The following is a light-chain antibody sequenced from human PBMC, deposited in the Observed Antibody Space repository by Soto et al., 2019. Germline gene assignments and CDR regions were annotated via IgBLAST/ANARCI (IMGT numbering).Light chain of an antibody. CDR3: QEYKTYSRT. J-gene: IGKJ1*01. Sequence: DIQMTQSPSTLSASVGDRVTITCRASQSISSWLAWFQQKPGKPPKLLIAQASYLESGVPSRFAGSESGTEFTLTISSLQPDDFATYYCQEYKTYSRTFGQGTKVEV. CDR1: QSISSW. V-gene: IGKV1-5*03. CDR2: QAS.